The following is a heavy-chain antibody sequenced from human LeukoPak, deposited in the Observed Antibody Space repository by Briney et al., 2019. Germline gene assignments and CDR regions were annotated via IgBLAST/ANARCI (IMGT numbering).Heavy chain of an antibody. CDR1: GYTFTGYY. CDR3: ARNGHYYYDSSGYYDYYYYMDV. Sequence: ASVKVSCKAFGYTFTGYYMHWVRQAPGQGLEWMGWINPNSGGTNYAQKFQGRVTMTRDTSISTAYMELSRLRSDDTAVYYCARNGHYYYDSSGYYDYYYYMDVWGKGTTVTVSS. V-gene: IGHV1-2*02. D-gene: IGHD3-22*01. CDR2: INPNSGGT. J-gene: IGHJ6*03.